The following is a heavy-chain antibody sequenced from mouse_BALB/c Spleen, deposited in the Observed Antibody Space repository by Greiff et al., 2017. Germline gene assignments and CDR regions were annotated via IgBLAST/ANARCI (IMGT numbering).Heavy chain of an antibody. Sequence: EVHLVESGGGLVQPGGSRKLSCAASGFTFSSFGMHWVRQAPEKGLEWVAYISSGSSTIYYADTVKGRFTISRDNPKNTLFLQMTSLRSEDTAMYYCARVYYGSSPYYFDYWGQGTTLTVSS. D-gene: IGHD1-1*01. CDR3: ARVYYGSSPYYFDY. CDR2: ISSGSSTI. CDR1: GFTFSSFG. V-gene: IGHV5-17*02. J-gene: IGHJ2*01.